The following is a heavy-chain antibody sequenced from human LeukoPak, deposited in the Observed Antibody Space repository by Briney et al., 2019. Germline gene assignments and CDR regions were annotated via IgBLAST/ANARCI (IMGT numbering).Heavy chain of an antibody. D-gene: IGHD6-19*01. CDR1: GYTFTSYG. CDR3: ARGGSGWSRDY. CDR2: ISAYNGNT. Sequence: ASVKVSFKASGYTFTSYGICWVRQAPAQGLEWMGWISAYNGNTNYAQKLQGRVTMTTDTSTSTVYMELRSLTSDDTAVYYCARGGSGWSRDYWGQGTLVTVSS. J-gene: IGHJ4*02. V-gene: IGHV1-18*01.